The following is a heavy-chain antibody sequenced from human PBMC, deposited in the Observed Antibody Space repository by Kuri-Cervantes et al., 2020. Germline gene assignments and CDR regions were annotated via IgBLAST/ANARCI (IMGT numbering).Heavy chain of an antibody. Sequence: GGSLRLSCAASGFTFSSYGMHWVRQAPGKGLEWVAVISYDGSNKYYADSVKGRFTISRDNSKNTLYLQMNSLRAEDTAVYYCARPTRPDYYYYTDVWGKGTTVTVSS. J-gene: IGHJ6*03. V-gene: IGHV3-30*03. CDR2: ISYDGSNK. CDR1: GFTFSSYG. D-gene: IGHD4-17*01. CDR3: ARPTRPDYYYYTDV.